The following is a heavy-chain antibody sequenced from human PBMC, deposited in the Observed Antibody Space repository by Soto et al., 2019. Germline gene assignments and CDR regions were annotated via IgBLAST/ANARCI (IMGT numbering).Heavy chain of an antibody. CDR2: IYYSGST. CDR3: ARHEAIRFLEWLLSKDNWFDP. D-gene: IGHD3-3*01. J-gene: IGHJ5*02. CDR1: GGSIGSSSYY. V-gene: IGHV4-39*01. Sequence: SETLSLTCTVSGGSIGSSSYYWGWIRQPPGKGLEWIGSIYYSGSTYYNPSLKSRVTISVDTSKNQFSLKLSSVTAADTAVYYCARHEAIRFLEWLLSKDNWFDPWGQGTLVTVSS.